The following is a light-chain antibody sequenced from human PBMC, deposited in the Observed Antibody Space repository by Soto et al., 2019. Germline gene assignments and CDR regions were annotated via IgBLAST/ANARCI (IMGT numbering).Light chain of an antibody. CDR3: QQYETFSGT. Sequence: DIQMTQSPSTLSASVGDSVTITCRASQNIRNWLAWYQQKPGKAPKLLIYAASTLQSGVPLRFSGSGSGTDFTLTISSLQPEDFATYYCQQYETFSGTFGPGTKVDI. V-gene: IGKV1-5*01. CDR1: QNIRNW. CDR2: AAS. J-gene: IGKJ1*01.